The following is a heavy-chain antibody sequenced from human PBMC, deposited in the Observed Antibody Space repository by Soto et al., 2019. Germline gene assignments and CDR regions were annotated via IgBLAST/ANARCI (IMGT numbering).Heavy chain of an antibody. Sequence: LSLTCTVSVGCISSSSYYWGWIRQPPGKALKWIGSIYYSGSTCYNPSLKSRVTISVDTSKNQFSLKLSSVTAADTAVYYCARHAGIAAAGHYYYYGMDVWGQGTTVTVS. J-gene: IGHJ6*02. V-gene: IGHV4-39*01. D-gene: IGHD6-13*01. CDR1: VGCISSSSYY. CDR3: ARHAGIAAAGHYYYYGMDV. CDR2: IYYSGST.